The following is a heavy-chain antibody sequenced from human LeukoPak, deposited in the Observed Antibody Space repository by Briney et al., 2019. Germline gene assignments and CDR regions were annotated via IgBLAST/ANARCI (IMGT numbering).Heavy chain of an antibody. Sequence: GGSMRLSCAASGFIFSNYGMHWVRQAPGKGLEWVGVIEKDGNRKHYADSVKGRFSISRDDSKNTVSLQMNNLRAEDTAVYYCVKDDCNTICDWGQGTLVTVSS. J-gene: IGHJ4*02. V-gene: IGHV3-30*02. CDR2: IEKDGNRK. CDR1: GFIFSNYG. D-gene: IGHD2-21*02. CDR3: VKDDCNTICD.